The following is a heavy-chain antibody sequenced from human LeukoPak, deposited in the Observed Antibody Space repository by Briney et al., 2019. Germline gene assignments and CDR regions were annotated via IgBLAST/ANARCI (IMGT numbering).Heavy chain of an antibody. V-gene: IGHV7-4-1*02. D-gene: IGHD3-10*01. CDR2: INTNTGNP. CDR3: ARLEDDGSGSHDY. J-gene: IGHJ4*02. Sequence: GASVKVSCKASGYIFTSYDINWVRQATGQGLEWMGWINTNTGNPTYAQGFTGRFVFSLDTSVSTAYLQISSLKAEDTAVYYCARLEDDGSGSHDYWGQGTLVTVSS. CDR1: GYIFTSYD.